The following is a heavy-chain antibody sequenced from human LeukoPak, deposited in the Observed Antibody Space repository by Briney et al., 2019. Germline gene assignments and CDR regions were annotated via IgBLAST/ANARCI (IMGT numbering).Heavy chain of an antibody. Sequence: PGGSLRLSCAASGFTFSSYSMNWVRQAPGKGLEWVSSISSSSSYIYYADSVKGRFTISRDNAKNSLYLQMNSLRAEDTAVYYCAREPIDSSGRDYWGQGTLVTVSS. V-gene: IGHV3-21*01. J-gene: IGHJ4*02. CDR1: GFTFSSYS. D-gene: IGHD6-19*01. CDR3: AREPIDSSGRDY. CDR2: ISSSSSYI.